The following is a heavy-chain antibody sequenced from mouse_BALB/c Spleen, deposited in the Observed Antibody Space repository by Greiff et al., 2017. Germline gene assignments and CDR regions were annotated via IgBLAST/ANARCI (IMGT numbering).Heavy chain of an antibody. D-gene: IGHD2-4*01. CDR2: ISTYYGDA. Sequence: QVHVKQSGAELVRPGVSVKISCKGSGYTFTDYAMHWVKQSHAKSLEWIGVISTYYGDASYNQKFKGKATMTVDKSSSTAYMELARLTSEDSAIYYCARGDYDYAMDYWGQGTSVTVSS. V-gene: IGHV1S137*01. CDR1: GYTFTDYA. J-gene: IGHJ4*01. CDR3: ARGDYDYAMDY.